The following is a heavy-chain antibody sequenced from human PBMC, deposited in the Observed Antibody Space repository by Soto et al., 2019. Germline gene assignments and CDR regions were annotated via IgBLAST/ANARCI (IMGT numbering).Heavy chain of an antibody. CDR3: TTDWHYEGNY. D-gene: IGHD3-22*01. Sequence: GGSLRLSCAGSGFTFSHAWMSWVRQSPGKGLEWVGRIKSKTEDGTIDYAAPVKGRFTISRDDSKNTLYLQMNSLKTEDTAVYYCTTDWHYEGNYWGQGTLVTVSS. CDR1: GFTFSHAW. V-gene: IGHV3-15*01. J-gene: IGHJ4*02. CDR2: IKSKTEDGTI.